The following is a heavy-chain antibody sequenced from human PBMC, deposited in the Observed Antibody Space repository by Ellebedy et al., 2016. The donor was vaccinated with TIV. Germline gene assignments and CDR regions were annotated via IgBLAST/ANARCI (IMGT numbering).Heavy chain of an antibody. CDR1: GFTLSDYY. D-gene: IGHD4-17*01. J-gene: IGHJ4*02. Sequence: PGGSLRLSCTASGFTLSDYYMDWVRQAPGKGLEWVGRSRNKANSYTTEYAASVKGRVSISRDDSKNSMYVQMNSLKTEDTAVYYCARAGHGQYGDYDYWGQGTLVTVSS. V-gene: IGHV3-72*01. CDR3: ARAGHGQYGDYDY. CDR2: SRNKANSYTT.